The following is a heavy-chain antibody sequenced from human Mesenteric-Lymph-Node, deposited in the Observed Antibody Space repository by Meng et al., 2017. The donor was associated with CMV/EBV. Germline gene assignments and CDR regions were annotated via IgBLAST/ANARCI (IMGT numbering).Heavy chain of an antibody. J-gene: IGHJ5*02. CDR3: ARGIGGWFDP. D-gene: IGHD3-16*01. CDR1: GGAFSGDY. Sequence: FSGYGGAFSGDYRSWSRKPPGKGLEWIGQIKHSGSTNYIPSLKSRVTISVDTSKKQFSLKLSSVTAADTALYYCARGIGGWFDPWGQGTLVTVSS. CDR2: IKHSGST. V-gene: IGHV4-34*01.